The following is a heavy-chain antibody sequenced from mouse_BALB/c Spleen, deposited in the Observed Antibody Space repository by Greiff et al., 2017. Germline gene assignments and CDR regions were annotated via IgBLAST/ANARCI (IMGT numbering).Heavy chain of an antibody. J-gene: IGHJ3*01. Sequence: EVKVVESGAELVKPGASVKLSCTASGFNIKDTYMHWVKQRPEQGLEWIGRIDPANGNTKYDPKFQGKATITADTSSNTAYLQLSSLTSEDTAVYYCARSNYGYEFAYWGQGTLVTVSA. D-gene: IGHD1-2*01. CDR2: IDPANGNT. V-gene: IGHV14-3*02. CDR1: GFNIKDTY. CDR3: ARSNYGYEFAY.